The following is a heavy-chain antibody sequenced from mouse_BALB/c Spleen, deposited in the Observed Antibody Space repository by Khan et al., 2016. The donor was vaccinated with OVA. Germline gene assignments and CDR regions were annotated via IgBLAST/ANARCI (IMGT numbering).Heavy chain of an antibody. CDR1: GFTFSSYV. CDR3: AREAYRYDEYYFDY. V-gene: IGHV5-6-5*01. J-gene: IGHJ2*01. Sequence: VQLKESGGGSVKPGGSLKLSCEVSGFTFSSYVMSWIRQTPEKRLEWVASISSSGSTYYPDSVKGRFTISRDNDRNVVYLQMSSLRSEDMAMYYCAREAYRYDEYYFDYWGQGTTRTGSS. D-gene: IGHD2-14*01. CDR2: ISSSGST.